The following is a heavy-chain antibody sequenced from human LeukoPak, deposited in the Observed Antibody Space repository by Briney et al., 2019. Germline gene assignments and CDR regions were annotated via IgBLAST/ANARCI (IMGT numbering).Heavy chain of an antibody. V-gene: IGHV3-74*01. CDR3: ARDCSSTSCYDY. D-gene: IGHD2-2*01. CDR1: GFIFSNFW. J-gene: IGHJ4*02. Sequence: GGSLRLSCAASGFIFSNFWMHWVRQVPGKGLVWVSRINPDGTYITYADAVRGRFTISRDNAKNSLYLQMNSLRAEDTAVYYCARDCSSTSCYDYWGQGTLVTVSS. CDR2: INPDGTYI.